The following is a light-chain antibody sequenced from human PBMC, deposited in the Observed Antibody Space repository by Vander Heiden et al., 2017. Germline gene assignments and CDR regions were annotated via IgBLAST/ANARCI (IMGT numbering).Light chain of an antibody. CDR2: DVT. CDR3: SSHAGSSAV. CDR1: SSDVGAYNY. Sequence: SALTPPPSPSGSPGQSVTISCTGTSSDVGAYNYVSWYQQHPGKAPTLIIYDVTKRPSGVPDRFSGSKSGNTAFLTVSGLQAEDEADYYCSSHAGSSAVFGGGTTVTVL. J-gene: IGLJ3*02. V-gene: IGLV2-8*01.